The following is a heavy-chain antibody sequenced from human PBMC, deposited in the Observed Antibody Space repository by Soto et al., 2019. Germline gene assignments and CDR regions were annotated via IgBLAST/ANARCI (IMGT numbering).Heavy chain of an antibody. D-gene: IGHD3-10*01. CDR3: ARAATGSYHSAY. CDR1: GYAFTSYG. Sequence: QVQLVQSGPEVKNTGASVRVSCVASGYAFTSYGVNWVRQAPGQGLEWMGWIAPHSGRTTYLPKFQGRVTMTADVSTNTAYIEVRSLKSDDTGTYFCARAATGSYHSAYWGQGTVVTVSS. J-gene: IGHJ4*02. V-gene: IGHV1-18*04. CDR2: IAPHSGRT.